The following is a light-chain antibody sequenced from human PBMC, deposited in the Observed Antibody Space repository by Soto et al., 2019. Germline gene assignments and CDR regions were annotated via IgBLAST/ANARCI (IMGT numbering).Light chain of an antibody. CDR1: SSDVGAYNY. Sequence: QSVLTQPPSASGSPGQSVTISCTGTSSDVGAYNYVSWYLQHPGKAPKLMIYDVTTRPSGVPDRFSGSKSGNTASLTVSGLQAEDEADYFCSSYTGSDNLVFGGGTKLTVL. J-gene: IGLJ2*01. CDR2: DVT. CDR3: SSYTGSDNLV. V-gene: IGLV2-8*01.